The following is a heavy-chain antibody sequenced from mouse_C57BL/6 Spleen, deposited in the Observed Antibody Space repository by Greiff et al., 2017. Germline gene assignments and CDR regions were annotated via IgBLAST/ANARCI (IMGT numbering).Heavy chain of an antibody. CDR1: GFTFSSYA. V-gene: IGHV5-4*01. Sequence: EVHLVESGGGLVKPGGSLKLSCAASGFTFSSYAMSWVRQTPEKRLEWVATISAGGGYTYYPDNVKGRFTMSRDNAKNNLYLQIGHLKSEEPAKYYCGRVGDYFDYRGQGTTLTVSS. J-gene: IGHJ2*01. CDR3: GRVGDYFDY. CDR2: ISAGGGYT.